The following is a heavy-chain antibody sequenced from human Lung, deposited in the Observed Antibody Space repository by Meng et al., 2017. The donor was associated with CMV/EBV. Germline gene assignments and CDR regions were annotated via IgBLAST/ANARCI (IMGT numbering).Heavy chain of an antibody. Sequence: YRFTSYDSSWVRQATGQELEWMGWMNPNSGQTGYAKKFQGRVSFTRNTSMRTAYMELSRLRSEDTAVYFCARTQSYYGSGTYNWFDPWGQGTLVTVSS. D-gene: IGHD3-10*01. V-gene: IGHV1-8*01. CDR3: ARTQSYYGSGTYNWFDP. CDR1: YRFTSYD. J-gene: IGHJ5*02. CDR2: MNPNSGQT.